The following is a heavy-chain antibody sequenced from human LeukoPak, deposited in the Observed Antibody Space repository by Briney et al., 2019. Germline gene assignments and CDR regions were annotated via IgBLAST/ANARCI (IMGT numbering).Heavy chain of an antibody. V-gene: IGHV4-39*01. CDR3: ARQGGYGSGVNWFDP. J-gene: IGHJ5*02. Sequence: PSETLSLTCTVSGGSISSSSYYWGWIRQPPGKGLEWIGSIYYSGSTYYNPSLKSRVTISVDTSKNQFSLKLSSVTAADTAVYYCARQGGYGSGVNWFDPWGQGTLVTVSS. CDR1: GGSISSSSYY. D-gene: IGHD3-10*01. CDR2: IYYSGST.